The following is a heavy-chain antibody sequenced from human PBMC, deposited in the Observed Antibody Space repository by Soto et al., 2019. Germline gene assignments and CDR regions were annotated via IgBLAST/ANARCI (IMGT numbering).Heavy chain of an antibody. CDR2: ITGSSSYI. CDR3: ARLVASETGYGMDV. D-gene: IGHD3-9*01. CDR1: GFIFSSHN. Sequence: DVQLVESGGGLVKPGGSLRLSCAASGFIFSSHNMNWVRQALGKGLEWVSSITGSSSYIFYADSVKGRFTISRDNAKNTVYLQVNSLRAEDTGVYYCARLVASETGYGMDVWGQGTTVTVSS. J-gene: IGHJ6*02. V-gene: IGHV3-21*06.